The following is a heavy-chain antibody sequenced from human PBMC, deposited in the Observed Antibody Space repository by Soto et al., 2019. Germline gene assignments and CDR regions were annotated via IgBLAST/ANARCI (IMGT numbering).Heavy chain of an antibody. J-gene: IGHJ6*02. CDR3: AGGGNTALAYYFYGMDI. Sequence: ASVKVSCKASGYTFTGYYMHWVRQAPGQGLEWMGWINPNSGGTNYAQKFQGWVTMSVDTSKNQFSLKLSSVTAADTAVYYCAGGGNTALAYYFYGMDIWGQGTTVTVSS. D-gene: IGHD5-18*01. V-gene: IGHV1-2*04. CDR2: INPNSGGT. CDR1: GYTFTGYY.